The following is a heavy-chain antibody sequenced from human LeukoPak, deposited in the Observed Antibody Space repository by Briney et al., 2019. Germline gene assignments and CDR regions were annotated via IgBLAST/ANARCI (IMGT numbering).Heavy chain of an antibody. CDR2: TNTNTGNP. D-gene: IGHD3-3*01. J-gene: IGHJ6*02. Sequence: GASVKVSCKASGYTFTSYAMNWVRQAPGQGLEWMGWTNTNTGNPTYAQGFTGRFVFSLDTSVSTAYLQISSLKAEDTAVYYCARGLTYYDFWSGYYPPPSYYGMDVWGQGTTVTVSS. CDR3: ARGLTYYDFWSGYYPPPSYYGMDV. CDR1: GYTFTSYA. V-gene: IGHV7-4-1*02.